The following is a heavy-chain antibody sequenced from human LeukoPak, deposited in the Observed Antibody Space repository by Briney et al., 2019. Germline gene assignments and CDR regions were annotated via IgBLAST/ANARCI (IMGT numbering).Heavy chain of an antibody. CDR1: GYTFTSYG. V-gene: IGHV1-18*01. J-gene: IGHJ4*02. CDR3: ARDMVRGVINPLHY. Sequence: ASVRVSCKASGYTFTSYGISWVRQAPGQGLEWMGWISAYNGNTSYAQKLQGRVTMTTDTSTSTAYMELRSLRSDDTAVYYCARDMVRGVINPLHYWGQGTLVTVSS. CDR2: ISAYNGNT. D-gene: IGHD3-10*01.